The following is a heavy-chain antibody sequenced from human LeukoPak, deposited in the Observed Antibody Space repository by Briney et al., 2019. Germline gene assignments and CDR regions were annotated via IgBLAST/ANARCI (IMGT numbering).Heavy chain of an antibody. CDR1: GGTFSSYA. CDR2: IIPIFGTA. Sequence: SVKVSCKASGGTFSSYAISWVRQAPGQGLEWTGGIIPIFGTANYAQKFQGRVTITADKSTSTAYMELSSLRSEDTAVYYCAREPLETPYFDYWGQGTLVTVSS. J-gene: IGHJ4*02. CDR3: AREPLETPYFDY. V-gene: IGHV1-69*06.